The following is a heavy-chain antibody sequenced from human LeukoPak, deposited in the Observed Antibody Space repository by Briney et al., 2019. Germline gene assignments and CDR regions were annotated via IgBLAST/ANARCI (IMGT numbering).Heavy chain of an antibody. CDR2: ISASGGST. J-gene: IGHJ3*02. CDR1: GFTFSSYA. CDR3: ATNHSSVGAFDT. D-gene: IGHD3-22*01. Sequence: PGGSLRLSCAASGFTFSSYAMTWVRQAPGRGLEWVSTISASGGSTYYADSVKGRFTISRDNSKNTLYLQMNSLRAEDTAVYYCATNHSSVGAFDTWGQGTMVAVSS. V-gene: IGHV3-23*01.